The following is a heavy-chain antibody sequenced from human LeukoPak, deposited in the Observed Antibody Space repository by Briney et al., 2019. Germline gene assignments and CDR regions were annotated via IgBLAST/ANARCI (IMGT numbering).Heavy chain of an antibody. D-gene: IGHD3-10*01. Sequence: GGSLRLSCAASGFTFSSYGMHWVRQAPGKGLEWVSSISSSSSYIYYADSVKGRFTISRDNAKNSLYLQMNSLRAEDTAVYYCARDVGGGIWFGELLQYYYYYYGMDVWGQGTTVTVSS. CDR2: ISSSSSYI. CDR3: ARDVGGGIWFGELLQYYYYYYGMDV. CDR1: GFTFSSYG. V-gene: IGHV3-21*01. J-gene: IGHJ6*02.